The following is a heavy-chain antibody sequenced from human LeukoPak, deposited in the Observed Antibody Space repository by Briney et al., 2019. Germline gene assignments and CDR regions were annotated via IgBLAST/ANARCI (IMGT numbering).Heavy chain of an antibody. Sequence: PSKTLSLTCSVSGASITSDDYCWSWIRQPPGKGLEWIGYIHYSGSTVYNPSLKSRVTISADTSKNQFSLRLSSVAVADTAVYYCAREGRDFWSGSRGWFDPWGQETLVTVSS. CDR1: GASITSDDYC. D-gene: IGHD3-3*01. CDR2: IHYSGST. V-gene: IGHV4-30-4*01. J-gene: IGHJ5*02. CDR3: AREGRDFWSGSRGWFDP.